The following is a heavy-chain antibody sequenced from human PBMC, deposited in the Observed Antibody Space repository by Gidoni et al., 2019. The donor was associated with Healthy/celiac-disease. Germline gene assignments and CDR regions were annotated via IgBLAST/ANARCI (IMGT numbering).Heavy chain of an antibody. Sequence: QVQLQESGPGLVKPSETLSLTCTVSGGSISSYYWSWIRQPPGKGLEWIGYIYSSGSTNYNPSLKSRVTISVDTSKNQFSLKLSSVTAADTAVYYCARVATVTPRYFDYWGQGTLVTVSS. D-gene: IGHD4-17*01. J-gene: IGHJ4*02. CDR1: GGSISSYY. CDR3: ARVATVTPRYFDY. V-gene: IGHV4-59*01. CDR2: IYSSGST.